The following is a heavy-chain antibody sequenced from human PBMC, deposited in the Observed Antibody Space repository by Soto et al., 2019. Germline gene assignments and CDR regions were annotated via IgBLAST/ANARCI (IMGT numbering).Heavy chain of an antibody. V-gene: IGHV3-30-3*01. CDR3: ARDLADCISTSCSHHFDY. J-gene: IGHJ4*02. CDR2: ISYDGSNK. D-gene: IGHD2-2*01. CDR1: GFTFSSYA. Sequence: QPGGSLRLSCAASGFTFSSYAMHWVRQAPGKGLEWVAVISYDGSNKYYADSVKGRFTISRDNSKNTLYLQMNSLRAEDTAVYYRARDLADCISTSCSHHFDYWGQGA.